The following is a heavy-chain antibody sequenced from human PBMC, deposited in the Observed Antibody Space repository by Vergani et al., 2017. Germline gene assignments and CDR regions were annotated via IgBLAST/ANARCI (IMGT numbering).Heavy chain of an antibody. CDR2: INHSGST. J-gene: IGHJ4*02. D-gene: IGHD6-6*01. Sequence: QVQLQQWGAGLLKPSETLSLTCAVYGGSFSGYYWSWIRQPPGKGLEWIGEINHSGSTNYNPCLKSRVTISGDTSKNHFSLKLSSVTAADTAVYYCARAGSSSSTYFDYWGQGTLVTVSS. CDR1: GGSFSGYY. V-gene: IGHV4-34*01. CDR3: ARAGSSSSTYFDY.